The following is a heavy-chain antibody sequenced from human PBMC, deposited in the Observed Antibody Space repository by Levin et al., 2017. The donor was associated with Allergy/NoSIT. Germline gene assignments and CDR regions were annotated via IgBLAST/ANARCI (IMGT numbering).Heavy chain of an antibody. J-gene: IGHJ4*02. Sequence: SPPLSLPCPVSAGSIPDYYWSWIRQPPGKGLEWIGYIYHSRTSNYTPSLRSRATIAVDPSKNQLSLKVTSVTAADTAVYYCARALDCSTTSCPMAYDSWGQGTLVTVSS. CDR3: ARALDCSTTSCPMAYDS. D-gene: IGHD2-2*01. V-gene: IGHV4-59*01. CDR1: AGSIPDYY. CDR2: IYHSRTS.